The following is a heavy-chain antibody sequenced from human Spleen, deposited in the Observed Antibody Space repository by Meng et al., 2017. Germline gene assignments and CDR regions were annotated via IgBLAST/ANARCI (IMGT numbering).Heavy chain of an antibody. J-gene: IGHJ4*02. CDR2: INHSGST. Sequence: QGLHQHGCPGLLKPSETLPLPCVVSGGSFIDYYWSCIRQPPGQGLEWIGEINHSGSTNYNPSLESRATISVDTSQNNLSLKLSSVTAADSAVYYCARGPTTMAHDFDYWGQGTLVTVSS. CDR3: ARGPTTMAHDFDY. V-gene: IGHV4-34*01. D-gene: IGHD4-11*01. CDR1: GGSFIDYY.